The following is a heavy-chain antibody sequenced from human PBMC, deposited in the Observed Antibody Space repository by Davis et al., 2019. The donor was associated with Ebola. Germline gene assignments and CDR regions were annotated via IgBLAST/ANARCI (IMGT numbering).Heavy chain of an antibody. D-gene: IGHD3-16*01. CDR2: IYTSGST. V-gene: IGHV4-4*07. Sequence: PSETLSLTCTVSGGSISSYYWSWIRQPAGKGLGWIGRIYTSGSTNYNPSLKSRVTMSVDTSKNQFSLKLSSVTAADTAVYYCARGFASYYDYIWGSQAGFDYWGQGTLVTVSS. CDR1: GGSISSYY. J-gene: IGHJ4*02. CDR3: ARGFASYYDYIWGSQAGFDY.